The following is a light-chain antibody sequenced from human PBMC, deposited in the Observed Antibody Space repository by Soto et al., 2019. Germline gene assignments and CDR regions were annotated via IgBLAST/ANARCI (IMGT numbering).Light chain of an antibody. J-gene: IGLJ3*02. V-gene: IGLV6-57*04. CDR1: SGSIANNY. CDR2: ENN. Sequence: NFMLTQPHSVSESPGKTLSISCTRSSGSIANNYVQWYQQRPGSAPTTVIYENNQRLSGVPDRFSGSTDGSSNSASLTISGLQTEDEADYYCLLYFDGVGVFGGGTKLTVL. CDR3: LLYFDGVGV.